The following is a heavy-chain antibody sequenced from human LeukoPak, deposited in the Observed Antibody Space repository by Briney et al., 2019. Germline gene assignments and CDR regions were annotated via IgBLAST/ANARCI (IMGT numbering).Heavy chain of an antibody. Sequence: SETLSLTCTVSGGSISSSSYYWGWIRQPPGKGLEWIGSIYYSGSTYYNPSLKSRVTISVDTSKNQFSLKLSSVTAADTAVYYCARLDSVTAKAPPFDYWGQGTLVTVSS. CDR3: ARLDSVTAKAPPFDY. CDR1: GGSISSSSYY. J-gene: IGHJ4*02. D-gene: IGHD2-21*02. V-gene: IGHV4-39*01. CDR2: IYYSGST.